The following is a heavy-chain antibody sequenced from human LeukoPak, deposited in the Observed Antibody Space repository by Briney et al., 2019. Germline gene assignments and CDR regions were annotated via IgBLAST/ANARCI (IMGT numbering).Heavy chain of an antibody. V-gene: IGHV3-30*18. Sequence: GRSLRLSCAASGFTFSNYGMHWVRQAPGKGLEWVALISYDGSNKYFADSVKGRFTISRDNSKNALYLQMHSLRAEDTAVYYCAKDSVAAAGRYFDYWGQGTLVTVSS. CDR3: AKDSVAAAGRYFDY. CDR2: ISYDGSNK. D-gene: IGHD6-13*01. J-gene: IGHJ4*02. CDR1: GFTFSNYG.